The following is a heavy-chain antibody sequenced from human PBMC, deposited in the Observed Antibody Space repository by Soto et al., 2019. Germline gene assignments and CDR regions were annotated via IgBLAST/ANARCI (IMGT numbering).Heavy chain of an antibody. Sequence: SMLVSCKEFGGTFTSCCMHWVRQAPGRGLELVGIINPSGGSTSYAQKFQGRVTTTRDTFTSTVYMELSSLRSEDTAVYYCAREGSEMEWLSDDAFDSWGLGTMVTVAS. D-gene: IGHD3-3*01. V-gene: IGHV1-46*01. CDR2: INPSGGST. J-gene: IGHJ3*02. CDR1: GGTFTSCC. CDR3: AREGSEMEWLSDDAFDS.